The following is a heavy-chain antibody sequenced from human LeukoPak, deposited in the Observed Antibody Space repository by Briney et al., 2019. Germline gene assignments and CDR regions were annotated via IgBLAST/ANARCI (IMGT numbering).Heavy chain of an antibody. D-gene: IGHD2-2*02. J-gene: IGHJ4*02. Sequence: SETLSLTCAVYGGSFSGYYWSWLRQPPGKGLEWIGEINHSGSTNYNPSLKSRVTISVDTSKIQFSLKLSSVTAADTAVYYCARGWGYCSSTSCYRAHFDYWGQGTLVTVSS. CDR3: ARGWGYCSSTSCYRAHFDY. V-gene: IGHV4-34*01. CDR1: GGSFSGYY. CDR2: INHSGST.